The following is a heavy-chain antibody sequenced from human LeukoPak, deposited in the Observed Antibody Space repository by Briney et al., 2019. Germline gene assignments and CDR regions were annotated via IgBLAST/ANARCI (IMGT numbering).Heavy chain of an antibody. Sequence: PSETLSLTCSVSGGSISGSSYFWGWIRQPPGKGLECIGTISYSGSTSFNPSLRSRVTISVDTSRNEFSLKLNSVTAADTAVYHCATVTMKVVATYEYEAYFDSWGQGILVTASS. D-gene: IGHD3-22*01. CDR1: GGSISGSSYF. CDR3: ATVTMKVVATYEYEAYFDS. CDR2: ISYSGST. V-gene: IGHV4-39*02. J-gene: IGHJ4*02.